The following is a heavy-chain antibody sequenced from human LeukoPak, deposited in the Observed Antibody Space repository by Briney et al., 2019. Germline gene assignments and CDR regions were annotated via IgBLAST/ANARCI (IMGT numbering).Heavy chain of an antibody. D-gene: IGHD3-3*01. CDR2: IYYSGST. J-gene: IGHJ4*02. CDR1: GGSISSYY. Sequence: PAETLSLTCTVSGGSISSYYWIWIRQPPGKGLEWIGYIYYSGSTIYNPSLKSRVPTSIDTSKNQSSLKLRTVPAANTAVYYCARGAHSTIYSGERTLVTPSS. V-gene: IGHV4-59*01. CDR3: ARGAHSTIY.